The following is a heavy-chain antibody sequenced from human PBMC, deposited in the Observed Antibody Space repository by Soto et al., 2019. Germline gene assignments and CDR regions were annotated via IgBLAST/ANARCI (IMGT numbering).Heavy chain of an antibody. J-gene: IGHJ4*02. Sequence: SETLSLTCAVYGGSFSGYYWIWIRQPPGKGLGWIGEINHSGSTNYNPSLKSRVTISVDTSKNQFSLKLSSVTAADTAVYYCARVRRYFDWCLDYWGQGTLVTVSS. CDR2: INHSGST. V-gene: IGHV4-34*01. CDR3: ARVRRYFDWCLDY. D-gene: IGHD3-9*01. CDR1: GGSFSGYY.